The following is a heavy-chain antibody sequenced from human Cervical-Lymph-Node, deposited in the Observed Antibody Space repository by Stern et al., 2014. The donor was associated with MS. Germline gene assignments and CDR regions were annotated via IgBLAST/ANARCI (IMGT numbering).Heavy chain of an antibody. J-gene: IGHJ2*01. V-gene: IGHV4-39*01. Sequence: QVQLQESGPGLVKPSETLSLTCTVSGGSITNRDYWGWIRQSPGKGLEWIGSVYYSGITYYRPSLKSRATISIDTSRKQFFLRVISVTATDTAVYFCARGVTAVTNYVPNWCFDVWGRGTLVTVSS. D-gene: IGHD4-11*01. CDR2: VYYSGIT. CDR3: ARGVTAVTNYVPNWCFDV. CDR1: GGSITNRDY.